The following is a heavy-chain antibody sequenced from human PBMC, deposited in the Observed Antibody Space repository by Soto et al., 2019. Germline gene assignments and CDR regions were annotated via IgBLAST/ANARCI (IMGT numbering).Heavy chain of an antibody. CDR1: GYTFTSYG. CDR3: ARESSRRGDGAPPRNYYDSSGYYPDAFDI. CDR2: ISAYNGKA. D-gene: IGHD3-22*01. Sequence: GASVKVSCKASGYTFTSYGISWVRQAPGQGLEGMGGISAYNGKANYAQKFQGRVTMTADESTSTAYMELSSLRSEDTAVYYCARESSRRGDGAPPRNYYDSSGYYPDAFDIWGQGTMVTVSS. V-gene: IGHV1-18*01. J-gene: IGHJ3*02.